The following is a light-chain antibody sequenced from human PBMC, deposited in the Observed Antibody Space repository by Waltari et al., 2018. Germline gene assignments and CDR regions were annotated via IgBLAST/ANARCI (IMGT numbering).Light chain of an antibody. Sequence: DIVMTQSPDSLAVSLGESATISCKPSQSCLHSSNNKNYLAWYQQKPGQPPKLPIYWASTRESGVPDRFSGSGSGTDFTLTISSLQAEDVALYYCQQYYSFPQTFGQGTKVGIK. CDR3: QQYYSFPQT. J-gene: IGKJ1*01. V-gene: IGKV4-1*01. CDR2: WAS. CDR1: QSCLHSSNNKNY.